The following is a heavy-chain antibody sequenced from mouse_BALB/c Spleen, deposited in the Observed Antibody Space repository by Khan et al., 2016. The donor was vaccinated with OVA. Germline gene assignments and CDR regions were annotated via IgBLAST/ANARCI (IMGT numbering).Heavy chain of an antibody. CDR2: ISNGSGTT. Sequence: EVQLVESGGGLVQPGGSLKLSCAASGFTFSNYTMSWVRQTPEKRLEWVASISNGSGTTYYPDTVKGRFTISRDNAKNTLYLQMSRLKSEDTAMYYCARLDTLYGMDYWGQGTSVTVSS. CDR3: ARLDTLYGMDY. CDR1: GFTFSNYT. V-gene: IGHV5-12-2*01. J-gene: IGHJ4*01.